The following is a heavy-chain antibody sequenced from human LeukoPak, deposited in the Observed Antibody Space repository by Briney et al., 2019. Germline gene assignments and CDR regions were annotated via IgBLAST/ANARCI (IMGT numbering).Heavy chain of an antibody. CDR3: AREDYDILTGYSNFDY. J-gene: IGHJ4*02. D-gene: IGHD3-9*01. CDR1: GYSISSGYY. Sequence: SETLSLTCAVSGYSISSGYYWGWIRPPPGKGPEWIGSIYHSGSTYYNPSLKSRVTISVDTSKNQFSLKLSSVTAADTAVYYCAREDYDILTGYSNFDYWGQGTLVTVSS. V-gene: IGHV4-38-2*02. CDR2: IYHSGST.